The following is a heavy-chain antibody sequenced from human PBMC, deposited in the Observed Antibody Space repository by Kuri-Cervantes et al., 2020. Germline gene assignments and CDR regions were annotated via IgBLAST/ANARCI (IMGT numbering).Heavy chain of an antibody. J-gene: IGHJ5*02. CDR2: IYYSGST. D-gene: IGHD6-19*01. V-gene: IGHV4-39*01. CDR3: ARTRIAVAGTGLRTPNRFDP. Sequence: SETLSLTCTVSGGSISSSSYYWGWIRQPPGKGLEWIGSIYYSGSTYYNPSLKSRVTISVDTSKNQFSLKLSSVTAADTAVYYCARTRIAVAGTGLRTPNRFDPWGQGTLVTVSS. CDR1: GGSISSSSYY.